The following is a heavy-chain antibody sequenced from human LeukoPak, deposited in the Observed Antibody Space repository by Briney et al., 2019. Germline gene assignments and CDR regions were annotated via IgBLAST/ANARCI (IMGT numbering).Heavy chain of an antibody. CDR1: GFTVSNKY. D-gene: IGHD2-2*01. V-gene: IGHV3-66*01. J-gene: IGHJ6*03. CDR3: AKAFREYQPYYYYMDV. Sequence: GGSLRLSCTASGFTVSNKYMSWVRQAPGKGLKWVSVIYSGGSTYYADSVKGRFTISRDNSKNTLYLQMNSLRAEDTAVYYCAKAFREYQPYYYYMDVWGKGTTVTVSS. CDR2: IYSGGST.